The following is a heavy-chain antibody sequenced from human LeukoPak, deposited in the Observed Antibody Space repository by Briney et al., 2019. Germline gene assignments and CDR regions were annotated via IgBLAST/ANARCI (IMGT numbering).Heavy chain of an antibody. D-gene: IGHD5-18*01. CDR1: GYTLTSYG. V-gene: IGHV1-18*01. CDR3: ARDGYSYDTCYYGMDV. J-gene: IGHJ6*02. CDR2: ISAYNGNT. Sequence: GASVKVSCKASGYTLTSYGISWVRQAPGQGLEWMGWISAYNGNTNYAQQLQGRVTMTTDTSTSTAYMELRSLRSDDTAVYYCARDGYSYDTCYYGMDVWGQGTTVTVSS.